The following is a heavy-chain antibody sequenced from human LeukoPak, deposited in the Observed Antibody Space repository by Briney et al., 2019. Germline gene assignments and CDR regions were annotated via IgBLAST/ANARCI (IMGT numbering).Heavy chain of an antibody. CDR3: ARTQVGATPSFDY. J-gene: IGHJ4*02. CDR1: GFTVSSNY. D-gene: IGHD1-26*01. Sequence: GGSLRLSCAASGFTVSSNYMNWVRQAPEKGLEWVSVIYSGGSTYYADSVKGRFTISRDNSKNTLYLQMNSLRAEDTAVYYCARTQVGATPSFDYWGQGTLVTVSS. CDR2: IYSGGST. V-gene: IGHV3-53*01.